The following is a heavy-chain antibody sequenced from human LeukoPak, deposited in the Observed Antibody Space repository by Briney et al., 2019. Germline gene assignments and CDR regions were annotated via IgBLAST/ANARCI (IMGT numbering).Heavy chain of an antibody. J-gene: IGHJ4*02. V-gene: IGHV1-8*03. CDR3: ARGIVGATGADY. CDR2: MNPNSGNT. CDR1: GYTFTGYY. D-gene: IGHD1-26*01. Sequence: ASVKVSCKASGYTFTGYYMHWVRQAPGQGLEWMGWMNPNSGNTGYAQKFQGRVTITRNTSISTAYMELSSLRSEDTAVYYCARGIVGATGADYWGQGTLVTVSS.